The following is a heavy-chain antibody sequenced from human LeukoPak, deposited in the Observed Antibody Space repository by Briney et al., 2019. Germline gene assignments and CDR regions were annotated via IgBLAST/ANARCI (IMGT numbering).Heavy chain of an antibody. D-gene: IGHD5-24*01. CDR3: ARGRDGYNYDLDY. J-gene: IGHJ4*02. CDR2: IYYSGST. V-gene: IGHV4-61*01. CDR1: GGSVSSSSYY. Sequence: TSETLSLTCTVSGGSVSSSSYYWSWIRQPPGKGLEWIGYIYYSGSTNYNPSLKSRVTISVDMSKNQFSLKLNSVTAADTAVYYCARGRDGYNYDLDYWGQGTLVTVSS.